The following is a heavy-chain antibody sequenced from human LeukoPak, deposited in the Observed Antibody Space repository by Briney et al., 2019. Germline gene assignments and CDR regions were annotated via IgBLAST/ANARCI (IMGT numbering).Heavy chain of an antibody. CDR3: ARGGYSYGYYFDS. CDR2: IHHSGDT. CDR1: GGSISSYY. V-gene: IGHV4-59*01. D-gene: IGHD5-18*01. Sequence: PSETLSLTCTVSGGSISSYYWSWIRQPPGKGLEWIAYIHHSGDTSHNPSLKSRVTISVDTSKDQFSLKLSSVTAADTAVYYCARGGYSYGYYFDSWGQGTLVTVSS. J-gene: IGHJ4*02.